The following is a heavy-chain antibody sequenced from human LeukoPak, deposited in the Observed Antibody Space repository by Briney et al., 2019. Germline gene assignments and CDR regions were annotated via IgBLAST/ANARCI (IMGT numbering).Heavy chain of an antibody. CDR1: GDSIGTKSFY. J-gene: IGHJ4*02. D-gene: IGHD1-20*01. Sequence: SETLSLTCTVSGDSIGTKSFYWSWIRQSPGKGPEWIGSVYYTGSTYYSPSFKSRVTISLDSSKNQFSLQLTSVTAADTAVYYCARAPDYYYITGGEKYFFDYWGQGTLVTVSS. V-gene: IGHV4-39*07. CDR2: VYYTGST. CDR3: ARAPDYYYITGGEKYFFDY.